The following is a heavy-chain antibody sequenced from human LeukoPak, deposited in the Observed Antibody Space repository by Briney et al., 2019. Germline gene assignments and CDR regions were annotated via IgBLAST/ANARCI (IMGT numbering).Heavy chain of an antibody. CDR3: TGYYDFISCYYEMSHFDY. CDR2: FDPEDGET. J-gene: IGHJ4*02. D-gene: IGHD3-3*01. Sequence: ASVKLSCKVSGYTLTELSMHWVRQAPGKGLEWMGGFDPEDGETIYAQKFQGRVTMTEDTSTDTAYMELSSLRSEDTAVYYCTGYYDFISCYYEMSHFDYWGQGTLVTVSS. CDR1: GYTLTELS. V-gene: IGHV1-24*01.